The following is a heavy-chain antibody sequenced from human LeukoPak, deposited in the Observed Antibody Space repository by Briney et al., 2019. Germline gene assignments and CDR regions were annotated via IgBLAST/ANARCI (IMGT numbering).Heavy chain of an antibody. D-gene: IGHD6-13*01. CDR2: TNPSGGST. CDR1: GYTFTSYY. V-gene: IGHV1-46*01. CDR3: ARASEKYSSSLYYYYMDV. J-gene: IGHJ6*03. Sequence: ASVNVSCKASGYTFTSYYMHWVRQAPGQGLEWMGITNPSGGSTSYAQKFQGRVTMTRDTSTSTVYMELSSLRSEDTAVYYCARASEKYSSSLYYYYMDVWGKGTTVTVSS.